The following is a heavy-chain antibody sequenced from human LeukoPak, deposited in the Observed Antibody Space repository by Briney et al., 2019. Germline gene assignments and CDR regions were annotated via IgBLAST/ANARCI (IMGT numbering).Heavy chain of an antibody. CDR2: INKDESGK. CDR1: GFFFNNYW. Sequence: GGSLRLSCAASGFFFNNYWMSWVRQAPGKGLEWVANINKDESGKYYVDSVKGRFTISRDNAKNSLYLQMNSLRAEDTAVYYCAKNELYYYDSSGYISPQVVYWGQGTLVTVSS. J-gene: IGHJ4*02. D-gene: IGHD3-22*01. CDR3: AKNELYYYDSSGYISPQVVY. V-gene: IGHV3-7*03.